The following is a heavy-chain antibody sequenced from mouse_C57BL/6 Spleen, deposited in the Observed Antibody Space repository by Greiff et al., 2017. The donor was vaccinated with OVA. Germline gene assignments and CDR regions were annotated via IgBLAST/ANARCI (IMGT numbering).Heavy chain of an antibody. CDR2: ISDGGSYT. Sequence: DVMLVESGGGLVKPGGSLKLSCAASGFTFSSYAMSWVRQTPEKRLEWVATISDGGSYTYYPDNVKGRFTISRDNAKNNLYLQMSHLKSEDTAMYYCARGNYYGSSYQYFDVWGTGTTVTVAS. V-gene: IGHV5-4*03. CDR1: GFTFSSYA. CDR3: ARGNYYGSSYQYFDV. J-gene: IGHJ1*03. D-gene: IGHD1-1*01.